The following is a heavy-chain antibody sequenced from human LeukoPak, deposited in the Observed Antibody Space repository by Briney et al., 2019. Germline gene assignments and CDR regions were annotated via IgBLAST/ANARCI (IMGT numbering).Heavy chain of an antibody. CDR3: ARDRWFGVTLYGMDV. D-gene: IGHD3-10*01. Sequence: GGSLRLSCAASGFTFSSYSMNWVRQAPGKGLEWVSYISSSSSTIYYADSVKGRFTISRDNAKNSLYLQMNSLGAEDTAVYYCARDRWFGVTLYGMDVWGQGTTVTVSS. CDR1: GFTFSSYS. J-gene: IGHJ6*02. V-gene: IGHV3-48*01. CDR2: ISSSSSTI.